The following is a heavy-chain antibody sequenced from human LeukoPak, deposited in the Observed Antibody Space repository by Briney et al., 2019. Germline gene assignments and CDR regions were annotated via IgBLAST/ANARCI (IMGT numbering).Heavy chain of an antibody. D-gene: IGHD5-18*01. CDR1: GFTFSSYW. CDR2: IKQDGSEK. Sequence: GGSLRLSCAASGFTFSSYWMSWVRQAPGKGLEWVANIKQDGSEKYYVDSVKGRFTISRDNAKNSLYLQMNSLRAEDTAVYYCARDSVGCSYGTNWFDPWGQGTLVTVSS. J-gene: IGHJ5*02. V-gene: IGHV3-7*01. CDR3: ARDSVGCSYGTNWFDP.